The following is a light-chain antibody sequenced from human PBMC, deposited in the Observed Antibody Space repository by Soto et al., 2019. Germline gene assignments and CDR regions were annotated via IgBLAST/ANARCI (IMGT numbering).Light chain of an antibody. CDR3: QQYHNWPRT. V-gene: IGKV3-15*01. CDR1: QSVISN. J-gene: IGKJ1*01. CDR2: GES. Sequence: EIVMTQSPATLSVSPGERATLSCRASQSVISNLAWYRQKPGQAPRLLIYGESTRATGIPARFSGSGSGTEFTLTISSLQSEDFAVYYCQQYHNWPRTFGQGTKVEIK.